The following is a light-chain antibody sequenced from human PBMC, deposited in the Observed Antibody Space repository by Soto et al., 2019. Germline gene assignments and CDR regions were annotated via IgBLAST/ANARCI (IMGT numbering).Light chain of an antibody. V-gene: IGKV3-20*01. Sequence: EIVLTQSPGTLSSSPGERATLSCRTSQSVSSSYLAWYQQKPGQAPRLLIYGASSRATGIPDRFSGSWSGTDFTLTISRLEPEDFAVYSFQQYGSSWGTFGQGTKVEIK. CDR1: QSVSSSY. CDR3: QQYGSSWGT. J-gene: IGKJ1*01. CDR2: GAS.